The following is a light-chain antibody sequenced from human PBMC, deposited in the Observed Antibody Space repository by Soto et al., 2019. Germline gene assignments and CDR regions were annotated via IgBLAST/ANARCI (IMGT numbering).Light chain of an antibody. CDR1: SSNIGNNY. V-gene: IGLV1-51*02. Sequence: QPVLAHPPSVSAAPGQKVTISCSGSSSNIGNNYVSWYQQLPGTAPKLLIYENDKRPSGIPDRFSGSKSGTSATLGITGLQIGDEADYSCGTWDGLSALYVFATGPKVTVL. CDR3: GTWDGLSALYV. J-gene: IGLJ1*01. CDR2: END.